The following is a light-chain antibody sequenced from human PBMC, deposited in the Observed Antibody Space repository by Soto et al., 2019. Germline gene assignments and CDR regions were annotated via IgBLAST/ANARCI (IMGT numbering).Light chain of an antibody. J-gene: IGKJ1*01. Sequence: DIQMTQSPSTLSASVGDRVTITCRASQSISSWLAWYQQKPGKAPKLLIYDASSLESGVPSRFSGSGSGTEFTLTISSLQPDDFAHYDCQQYNSYSPTWTFGQGTKVEIK. CDR1: QSISSW. CDR3: QQYNSYSPTWT. CDR2: DAS. V-gene: IGKV1-5*01.